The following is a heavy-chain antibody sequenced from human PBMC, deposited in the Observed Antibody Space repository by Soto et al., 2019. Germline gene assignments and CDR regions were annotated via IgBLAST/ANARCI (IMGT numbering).Heavy chain of an antibody. CDR2: IYYSGST. CDR3: ARDYNGAGSPPFAY. J-gene: IGHJ4*02. Sequence: QVQLQESGPGLVKPSETLSLTCTVSGGSIRSYYWSWIRQPPGKGLEWIGYIYYSGSTNYNPSLKSRAALSVYTTKTQFSLKLSSVIAAYTDLYYCARDYNGAGSPPFAYWCPGTLVTVSS. CDR1: GGSIRSYY. V-gene: IGHV4-59*01. D-gene: IGHD3-10*01.